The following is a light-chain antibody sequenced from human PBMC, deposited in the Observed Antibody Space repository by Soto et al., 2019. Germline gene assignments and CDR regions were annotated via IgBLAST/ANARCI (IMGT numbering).Light chain of an antibody. CDR3: QTWGTGLLV. J-gene: IGLJ3*02. V-gene: IGLV4-69*01. CDR1: SGHSSYA. Sequence: QPVLTQSPSASASLGASVKLTCTLSSGHSSYAIAWHQQQPEKGPRYLMKLNSDGSHSKGDGIPDRFSGSSSGAGRYLTTSSLQSEDAADYSCQTWGTGLLVFGGGTQLTVL. CDR2: LNSDGSH.